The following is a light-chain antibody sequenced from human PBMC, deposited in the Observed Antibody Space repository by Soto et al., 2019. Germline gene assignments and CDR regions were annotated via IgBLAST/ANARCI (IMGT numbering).Light chain of an antibody. J-gene: IGLJ1*01. CDR2: VVG. CDR1: SSDVGGYNS. V-gene: IGLV2-14*03. Sequence: QSVLTQPASVSGSPGQSITISCTGTSSDVGGYNSVSWYQHHPGKAPKLILYVVGDRPSGVSYRFSGSKSGNTASLTISGLQAADEADYFCRSYTSSMTNVFGSGTKVTVL. CDR3: RSYTSSMTNV.